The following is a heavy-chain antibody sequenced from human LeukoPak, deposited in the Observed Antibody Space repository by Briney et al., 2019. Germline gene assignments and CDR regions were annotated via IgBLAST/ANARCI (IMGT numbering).Heavy chain of an antibody. CDR2: INWNRGST. CDR3: AKDRFIVVASFDY. J-gene: IGHJ4*02. D-gene: IGHD2-2*01. Sequence: GGSLRLSCAASGFTFDDYGMSWVRQAPGKGLEWVCGINWNRGSTGYADSVKGRFTISRDNAKTTLYLQMKSLRAKDMAVYYCAKDRFIVVASFDYWGQGTLVTVSS. V-gene: IGHV3-20*04. CDR1: GFTFDDYG.